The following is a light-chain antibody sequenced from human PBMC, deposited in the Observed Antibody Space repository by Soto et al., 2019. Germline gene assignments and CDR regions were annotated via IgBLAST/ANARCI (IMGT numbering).Light chain of an antibody. J-gene: IGLJ2*01. V-gene: IGLV1-40*01. CDR3: QSYDSSLSGLQVV. Sequence: QSVLTQPPSVSGAPGQRVTISCTGSSSNIGSGYDVHWYQQLPGTAPKLLIYGNTNRPSGVPDRFSGSKSGTLASLAITGLQAEDEADYYCQSYDSSLSGLQVVFGGGTKLTVL. CDR2: GNT. CDR1: SSNIGSGYD.